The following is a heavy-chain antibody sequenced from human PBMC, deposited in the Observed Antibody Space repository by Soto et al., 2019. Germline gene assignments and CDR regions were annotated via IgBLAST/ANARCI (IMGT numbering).Heavy chain of an antibody. CDR3: ARLAGDYGYYYGMDV. J-gene: IGHJ6*02. V-gene: IGHV5-51*01. CDR2: IYPGDSDT. Sequence: GESPKLSCKGSGYSFTSYRIGRVRPMPGKGLGWMGIIYPGDSDTRYSPSFQGQVTISADKSISTAYLQWSSLKASDTAMYYCARLAGDYGYYYGMDVWGQGTTVTVSS. CDR1: GYSFTSYR. D-gene: IGHD4-17*01.